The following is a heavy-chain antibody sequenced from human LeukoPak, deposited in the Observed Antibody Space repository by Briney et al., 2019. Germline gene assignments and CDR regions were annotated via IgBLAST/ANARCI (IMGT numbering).Heavy chain of an antibody. D-gene: IGHD1-26*01. CDR1: GFTFSTSA. CDR3: TREPWGAKGAAWGMDV. Sequence: GGSLRLSCAASGFTFSTSAMTWVRQAPGKGLEWVSGISGSGATDYADSVKGRFTISRDNSKNTLHLQMDSLRAEDTAVYYCTREPWGAKGAAWGMDVWGQGTTVTVSS. CDR2: ISGSGAT. J-gene: IGHJ6*02. V-gene: IGHV3-23*01.